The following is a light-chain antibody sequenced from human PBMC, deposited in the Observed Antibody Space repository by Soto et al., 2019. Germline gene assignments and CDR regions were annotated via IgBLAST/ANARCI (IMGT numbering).Light chain of an antibody. Sequence: ELVLTQSPATLSVSPGDRVTLSCRASQSVGSALAWYQQKPGQPPRLLIRGASTRATGIPARFGGSGSGTEFTLTISTLQSEDFAVYYCQHYSNWLSFGGGTKVDIK. CDR3: QHYSNWLS. CDR2: GAS. J-gene: IGKJ4*01. V-gene: IGKV3-15*01. CDR1: QSVGSA.